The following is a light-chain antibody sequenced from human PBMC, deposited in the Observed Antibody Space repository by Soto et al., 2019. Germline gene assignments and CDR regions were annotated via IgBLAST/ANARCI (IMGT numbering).Light chain of an antibody. J-gene: IGKJ5*01. CDR3: QQYDTWPSIT. CDR1: QSVRTK. Sequence: EIVMTQSPATLSVSPWEGATLSCMASQSVRTKLAWYQQKAGQAPRLLIYGASTRATGVSDRFSGSGSGTEYTLTISSLQSEDFAVYYCQQYDTWPSITFGQGTRLEIK. CDR2: GAS. V-gene: IGKV3-15*01.